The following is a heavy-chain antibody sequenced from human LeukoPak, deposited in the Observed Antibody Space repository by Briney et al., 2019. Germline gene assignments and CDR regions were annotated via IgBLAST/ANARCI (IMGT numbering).Heavy chain of an antibody. D-gene: IGHD3-3*01. Sequence: GGSLRLSCAASGFTFSSYAMSWVRQAPGKGLEWVSSIISRSDYIYDADSVKGRFTISRDNAKNSLYLQMNSLRAEDTAVYYCAREGSGLGYFDYWGQGTLVTVSS. CDR3: AREGSGLGYFDY. CDR1: GFTFSSYA. V-gene: IGHV3-21*01. CDR2: IISRSDYI. J-gene: IGHJ4*02.